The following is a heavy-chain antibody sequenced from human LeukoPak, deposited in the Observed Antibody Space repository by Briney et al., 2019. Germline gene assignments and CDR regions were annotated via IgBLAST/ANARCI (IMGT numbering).Heavy chain of an antibody. J-gene: IGHJ4*02. D-gene: IGHD3-9*01. CDR1: GYTFTGYY. CDR3: ARKSVAGYDILTGYYRYYFDY. Sequence: ASVKVSCKASGYTFTGYYMHWVRQAPGQGPEWMGWINPNSGGTNYAQKFQGRVTMTRDTSISTAYMELSRLRSDDTAVYYCARKSVAGYDILTGYYRYYFDYWGQGTLVTVSS. V-gene: IGHV1-2*02. CDR2: INPNSGGT.